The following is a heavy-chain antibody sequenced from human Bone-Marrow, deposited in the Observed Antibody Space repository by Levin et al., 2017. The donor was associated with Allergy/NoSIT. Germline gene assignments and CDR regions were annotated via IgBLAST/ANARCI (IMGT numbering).Heavy chain of an antibody. Sequence: ASVKVSCKASGYTFTSYGISWVRQAPGQGLEWMGWISAYNGNTNYAQKLQGRVTMTTDTSTSTAYMELRSLRSDDTAVYYCARARVTIFGVESTFDYWGQGTLVTVSS. CDR2: ISAYNGNT. J-gene: IGHJ4*02. CDR1: GYTFTSYG. V-gene: IGHV1-18*01. CDR3: ARARVTIFGVESTFDY. D-gene: IGHD3-3*01.